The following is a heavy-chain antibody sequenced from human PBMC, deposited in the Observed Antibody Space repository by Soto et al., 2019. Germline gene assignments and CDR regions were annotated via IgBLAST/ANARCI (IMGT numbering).Heavy chain of an antibody. CDR2: IGPDGDT. J-gene: IGHJ5*02. CDR3: ARGGGSGSYELYH. D-gene: IGHD3-10*01. Sequence: GGSLRLSCAASGFTFSSYDMHWVRQATGKGLEWVSAIGPDGDTYYSDSVKGRFTISRESAKNSLYLQMNSLRAGDTAVYYCARGGGSGSYELYHWGQGTLVTVSS. V-gene: IGHV3-13*01. CDR1: GFTFSSYD.